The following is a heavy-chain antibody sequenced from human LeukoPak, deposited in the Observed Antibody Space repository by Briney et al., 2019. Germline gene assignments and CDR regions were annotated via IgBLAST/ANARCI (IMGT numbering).Heavy chain of an antibody. V-gene: IGHV1-18*04. CDR1: GYTFTSYG. CDR2: ISPYTGNT. Sequence: ASVKVSCKASGYTFTSYGISWVRQAPGQGLEWMGSISPYTGNTKYAERFQDRVIMTTDTSTRTAYMELRSLRSDDTDVFYCARDQYDFVWGSYRPYFDYWGQGTLVTVSS. CDR3: ARDQYDFVWGSYRPYFDY. J-gene: IGHJ4*02. D-gene: IGHD3-16*02.